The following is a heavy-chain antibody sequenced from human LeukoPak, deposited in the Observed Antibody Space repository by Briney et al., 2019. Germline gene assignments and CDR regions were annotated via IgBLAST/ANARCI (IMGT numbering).Heavy chain of an antibody. CDR3: ARRVATTYFDY. J-gene: IGHJ4*02. CDR2: IYPSDSDT. Sequence: GESLKISCKGSGYSFTSYWIAWVRQMPGKGLEWMGIIYPSDSDTRYSPSFQGQVTISADKSISTAYLQWSSLKASDTAMYYCARRVATTYFDYWGQGTLVTVSS. CDR1: GYSFTSYW. V-gene: IGHV5-51*01. D-gene: IGHD5-12*01.